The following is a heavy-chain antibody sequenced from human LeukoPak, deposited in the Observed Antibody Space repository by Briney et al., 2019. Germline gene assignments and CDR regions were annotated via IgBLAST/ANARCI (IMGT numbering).Heavy chain of an antibody. V-gene: IGHV7-4-1*02. Sequence: ASVKASCKASGYTFTSYAMNWVRQAPGQGLEWMGWINTNTGNPTYAQGVTGRFVFSLDTSVSTAYLQISSLKAEDTAVYYCARESCSGGSCYPSWFDPWGQGTLVTVSS. D-gene: IGHD2-15*01. CDR3: ARESCSGGSCYPSWFDP. CDR1: GYTFTSYA. CDR2: INTNTGNP. J-gene: IGHJ5*02.